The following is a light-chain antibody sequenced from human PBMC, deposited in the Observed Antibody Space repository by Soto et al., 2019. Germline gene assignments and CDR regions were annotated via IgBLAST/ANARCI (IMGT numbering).Light chain of an antibody. V-gene: IGKV1-6*01. CDR2: AAS. CDR1: RCIRND. J-gene: IGKJ1*01. CDR3: QKLNAYPPWT. Sequence: AVPKTQSPSSLSASVGDRVTITCRASRCIRNDLGWYQHKPGKAPKLLIYAASNLQNGVPSRFSGCVSGTDFTLTNSSLQPEDFATYFCQKLNAYPPWTFGQGTKVDIK.